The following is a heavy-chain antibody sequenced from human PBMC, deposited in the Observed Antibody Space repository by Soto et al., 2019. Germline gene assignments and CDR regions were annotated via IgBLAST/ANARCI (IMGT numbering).Heavy chain of an antibody. CDR2: MNPNSGNT. D-gene: IGHD3-3*01. CDR1: GFTFTSYD. V-gene: IGHV1-8*01. CDR3: ARLASSPITIFGVVIIPSLWFDP. Sequence: VSVKVSCKASGFTFTSYDINWVRQTTGQGLEWMGWMNPNSGNTGYAQKFQGRVTMTRNTSISTAYMELSSLRSEDTAVYYCARLASSPITIFGVVIIPSLWFDPWGQGTLVTVSS. J-gene: IGHJ5*02.